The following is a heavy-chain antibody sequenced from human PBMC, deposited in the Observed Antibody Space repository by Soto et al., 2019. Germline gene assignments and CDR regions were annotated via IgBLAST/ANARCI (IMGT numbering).Heavy chain of an antibody. Sequence: SETLSLTCAVYGGSFSGYYWSWIRQPPGKGLEWIGEINHSGSTNYNPSLKSRVTISVDTSKNQFSLKLSSVTAADTAVYYCARGRGEYCSSTSCYAGRRSYYYYMDVWGKGTTVTVSS. V-gene: IGHV4-34*01. CDR1: GGSFSGYY. J-gene: IGHJ6*03. D-gene: IGHD2-2*01. CDR2: INHSGST. CDR3: ARGRGEYCSSTSCYAGRRSYYYYMDV.